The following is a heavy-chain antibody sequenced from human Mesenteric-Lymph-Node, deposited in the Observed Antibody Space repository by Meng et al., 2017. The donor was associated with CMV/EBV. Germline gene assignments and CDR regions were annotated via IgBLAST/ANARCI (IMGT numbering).Heavy chain of an antibody. D-gene: IGHD2-2*01. CDR3: AKDDIVVVPAATNDYYYYGMDV. Sequence: GESLKISCAASGFTFSSYEMNWVRQAPGKGLEWVSYISSSGSTIYYADSVKGRFTISRDNAKNSLYLQMNSLRAEDTAVYYCAKDDIVVVPAATNDYYYYGMDVWGQGTTVTVSS. CDR1: GFTFSSYE. V-gene: IGHV3-48*03. CDR2: ISSSGSTI. J-gene: IGHJ6*02.